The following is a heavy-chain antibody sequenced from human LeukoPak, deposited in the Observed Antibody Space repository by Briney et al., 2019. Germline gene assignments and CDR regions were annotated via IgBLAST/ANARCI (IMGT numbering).Heavy chain of an antibody. CDR2: MNPNSGNT. V-gene: IGHV1-8*03. Sequence: GASVKVSCKASGYTFTTYAMNWVRQATGQGLEWMGWMNPNSGNTGYAQKFQGRVTITRNTSISTAYMELSSLRSEDTAVYYCARGPRQIITPMTYMDVWGKGTTVTVSS. CDR1: GYTFTTYA. D-gene: IGHD2-21*02. CDR3: ARGPRQIITPMTYMDV. J-gene: IGHJ6*03.